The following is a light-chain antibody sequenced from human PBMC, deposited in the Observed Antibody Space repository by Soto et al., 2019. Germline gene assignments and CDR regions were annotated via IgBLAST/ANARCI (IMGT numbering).Light chain of an antibody. CDR3: QSYDSSLSGSHVV. V-gene: IGLV1-40*01. CDR1: SSNIGAGYD. Sequence: VLTQPPSVSGAPGQRVTISCTGSSSNIGAGYDVHWYQQLPGTAPKLLIYGNSNRPSGVPDRFSGSKSGTSASLAITGLQAEDEADYYCQSYDSSLSGSHVVFGGGTKVTVL. J-gene: IGLJ2*01. CDR2: GNS.